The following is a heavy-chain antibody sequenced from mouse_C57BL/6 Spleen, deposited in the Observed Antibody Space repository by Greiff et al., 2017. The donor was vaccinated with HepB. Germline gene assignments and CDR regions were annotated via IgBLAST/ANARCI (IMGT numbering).Heavy chain of an antibody. CDR2: ISSGGSYT. CDR1: GFTFSSYG. V-gene: IGHV5-6*01. Sequence: KPGGSLKLSCAASGFTFSSYGMSWVRQTPDKRLEWVATISSGGSYTYYPDSVKGRFTISRDNAKNTLYLQMSSLKSEDTAMYYCARQEGFAYWGQGTLVTVSA. J-gene: IGHJ3*01. CDR3: ARQEGFAY.